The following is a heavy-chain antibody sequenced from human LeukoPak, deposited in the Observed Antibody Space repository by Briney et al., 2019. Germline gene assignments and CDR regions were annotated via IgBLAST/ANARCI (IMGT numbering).Heavy chain of an antibody. V-gene: IGHV3-23*01. CDR3: AKESGALGAPLYDY. J-gene: IGHJ4*02. CDR2: ISDNGGGT. CDR1: GFIFRSYA. Sequence: PGGSLGLSCVASGFIFRSYAMSWVRQAPGEGLEWVSGISDNGGGTYYADSVKGRFTISRDNSKNMLYLQMNSLRAEDTAVYYCAKESGALGAPLYDYWGQGILVTGSS. D-gene: IGHD4/OR15-4a*01.